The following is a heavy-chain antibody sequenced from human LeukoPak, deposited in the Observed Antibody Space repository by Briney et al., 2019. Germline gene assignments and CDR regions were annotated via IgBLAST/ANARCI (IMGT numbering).Heavy chain of an antibody. CDR2: IHPNSGAT. D-gene: IGHD6-13*01. Sequence: ASVTVSCKASGYTFTGYYMHWVRQAPGQGLEWMGWIHPNSGATRYVQKFQGRVSMTRDTSVSTAYLDLSGLTSDDTAIYYCARDLEAAAALDYWGQGTLVTVSS. CDR1: GYTFTGYY. J-gene: IGHJ4*02. V-gene: IGHV1-2*02. CDR3: ARDLEAAAALDY.